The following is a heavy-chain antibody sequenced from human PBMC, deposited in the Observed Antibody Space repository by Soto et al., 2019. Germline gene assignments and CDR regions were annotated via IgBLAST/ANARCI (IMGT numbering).Heavy chain of an antibody. V-gene: IGHV3-33*01. J-gene: IGHJ6*02. CDR2: IWCDGSNK. CDR3: ARIIAAHDYYYYYGMDV. D-gene: IGHD6-6*01. CDR1: GFTFSSYA. Sequence: GGSLRLSCAASGFTFSSYAMSWVRQAPGKGLEWVAVIWCDGSNKYYADSVKGRFTISRDNSKNTLYLQMNSLRAEDTAVYYCARIIAAHDYYYYYGMDVWGQGTTVTVSS.